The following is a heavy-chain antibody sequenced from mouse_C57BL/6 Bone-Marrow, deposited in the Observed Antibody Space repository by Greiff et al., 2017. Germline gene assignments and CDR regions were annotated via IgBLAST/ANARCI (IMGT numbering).Heavy chain of an antibody. CDR3: ARHYGKPLWYFDV. CDR1: GFSLTSYA. CDR2: IWTGGGT. D-gene: IGHD2-1*01. V-gene: IGHV2-9-1*01. Sequence: VKLVESGPGLVAPSQSLSITCPVSGFSLTSYAISWVRQPPGKGLEWLGVIWTGGGTNYNSALKSRLSISKDKSKSQVFLKMNSLQTDDTARYDCARHYGKPLWYFDVWGTGTTVTVSS. J-gene: IGHJ1*03.